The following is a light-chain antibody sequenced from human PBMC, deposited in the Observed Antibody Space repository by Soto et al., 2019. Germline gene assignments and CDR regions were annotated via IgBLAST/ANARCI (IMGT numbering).Light chain of an antibody. Sequence: ETVMTQSPATLSVSPGERATLSCRASQSISSDLAWYQHKPGQAPRLLIYGASTTATGIPVRFSGSGSGTEFTLTISSLQSEDFAVYYCQQYNNWPLTFGQGTKLEIK. CDR1: QSISSD. CDR3: QQYNNWPLT. CDR2: GAS. V-gene: IGKV3-15*01. J-gene: IGKJ2*01.